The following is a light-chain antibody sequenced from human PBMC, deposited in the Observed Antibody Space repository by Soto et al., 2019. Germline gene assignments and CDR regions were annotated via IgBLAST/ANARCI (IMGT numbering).Light chain of an antibody. J-gene: IGKJ3*01. Sequence: EIVLTQSPGTLSLSPGERATLSCRASQSVGSYLAWYQQRPGQPPRLLIYATSNRATGIPARFSGSGSGTDFTLTSNILEPEDFAVYFCQQRTYWPTFGPGTKVDIK. CDR3: QQRTYWPT. CDR1: QSVGSY. CDR2: ATS. V-gene: IGKV3-11*01.